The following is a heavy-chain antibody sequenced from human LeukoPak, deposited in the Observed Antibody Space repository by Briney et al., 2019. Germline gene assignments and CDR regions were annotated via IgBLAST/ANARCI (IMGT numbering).Heavy chain of an antibody. Sequence: GGSLSLSCVASGITFSNYAVSWVRQAPEKGLDWVSVISGSAHKIRYADSVKGRFTISRDNSENIVYLQMNNLRVEDTAVYYCAGRPTGYSSGYIHWGQGTLVTVSS. CDR1: GITFSNYA. CDR2: ISGSAHKI. D-gene: IGHD5-18*01. J-gene: IGHJ4*02. CDR3: AGRPTGYSSGYIH. V-gene: IGHV3-23*01.